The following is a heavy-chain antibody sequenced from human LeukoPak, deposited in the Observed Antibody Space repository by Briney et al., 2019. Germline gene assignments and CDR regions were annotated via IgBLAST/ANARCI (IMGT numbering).Heavy chain of an antibody. CDR2: MYLSGTT. D-gene: IGHD3-22*01. CDR3: AGLVGRYSSGLYYYYFDY. CDR1: GDSINSLDL. J-gene: IGHJ4*02. Sequence: SGTLSLTCTVSGDSINSLDLWSWVRQPPGKGLEWIGEMYLSGTTHSNPSVKSRVTISIDKSKNQFFLNLSSVTAADTAIYYCAGLVGRYSSGLYYYYFDYWGQGTLVTVSS. V-gene: IGHV4-4*02.